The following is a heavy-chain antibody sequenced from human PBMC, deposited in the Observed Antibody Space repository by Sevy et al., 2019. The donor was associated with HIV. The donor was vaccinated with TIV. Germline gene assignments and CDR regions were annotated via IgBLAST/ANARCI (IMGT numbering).Heavy chain of an antibody. D-gene: IGHD3-16*01. CDR3: ARSVSGFDY. CDR2: ISHSGST. J-gene: IGHJ4*02. V-gene: IGHV4-38-2*01. Sequence: SETLSLTCAVSGYSISSGYYWGWIRQPPGRGLEWIGSISHSGSTYYNPSLKGRFTISVDTSKNQSSLKLSSVTAADTAVYYCARSVSGFDYWGQGTLVTVSS. CDR1: GYSISSGYY.